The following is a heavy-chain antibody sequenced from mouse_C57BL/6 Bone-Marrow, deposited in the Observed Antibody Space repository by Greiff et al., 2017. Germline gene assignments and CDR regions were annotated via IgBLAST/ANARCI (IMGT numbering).Heavy chain of an antibody. V-gene: IGHV14-4*01. Sequence: VQLQQSGAELVRPGASVKLSRTASGFNIKDDYMHWVKQRPEQGLEWIGWIDPENGYTEYASKFQGKATITVDTSSNTAYLQLSSLTSEDTAVYYCTRIAYWGQGTLVTVSA. J-gene: IGHJ3*01. CDR3: TRIAY. CDR1: GFNIKDDY. CDR2: IDPENGYT.